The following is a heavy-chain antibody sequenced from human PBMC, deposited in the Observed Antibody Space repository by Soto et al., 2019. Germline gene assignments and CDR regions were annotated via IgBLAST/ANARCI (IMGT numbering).Heavy chain of an antibody. CDR1: GGSISSSSYY. Sequence: SETLSLTCTVSGGSISSSSYYWGWIRQPPGKGLEWIGSIYYSGSTYYNPSLKSRVTISVDTSKNQFSLKLSSVTAADTAVYYCARHPRSNTVTTGNWFDPWGQGTLVTVSS. CDR2: IYYSGST. V-gene: IGHV4-39*01. J-gene: IGHJ5*02. D-gene: IGHD4-4*01. CDR3: ARHPRSNTVTTGNWFDP.